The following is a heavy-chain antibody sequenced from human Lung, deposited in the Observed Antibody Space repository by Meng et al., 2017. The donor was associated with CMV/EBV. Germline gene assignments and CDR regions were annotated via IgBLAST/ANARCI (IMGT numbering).Heavy chain of an antibody. CDR3: ARFLDSWFYFDS. Sequence: SETXSLTCTVSGGSVSGGSYYWSWIRQPPGKGLEWIGYVHYSGSTNYNPSLKSRVTISLDTSKNQFSLRLSSVTAADTAVYFCARFLDSWFYFDSWGQGTPVTVSS. CDR1: GGSVSGGSYY. V-gene: IGHV4-61*01. D-gene: IGHD6-13*01. J-gene: IGHJ4*02. CDR2: VHYSGST.